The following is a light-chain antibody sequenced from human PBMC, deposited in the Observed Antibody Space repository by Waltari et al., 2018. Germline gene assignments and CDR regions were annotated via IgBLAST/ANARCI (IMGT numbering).Light chain of an antibody. Sequence: EIVMTQSPATLSVSPGERATLSCRASQRISSNLAWYPQQPGQAHSLLIYSASTRGTGIPARFSGSGYGTEFTRTISSLQSEDFAVYYCQQYNNWRPVFTFGPETKVDIK. V-gene: IGKV3-15*01. CDR2: SAS. J-gene: IGKJ3*01. CDR1: QRISSN. CDR3: QQYNNWRPVFT.